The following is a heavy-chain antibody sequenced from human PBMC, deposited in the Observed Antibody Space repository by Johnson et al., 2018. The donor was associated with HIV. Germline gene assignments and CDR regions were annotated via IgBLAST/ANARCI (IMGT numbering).Heavy chain of an antibody. V-gene: IGHV3-49*04. Sequence: VQLVESGGGLVQPGRSLRLSCTASGFTFDDYAMSWVRQAPGKGLEWVGFIRSKAYGGTTEYAASVKGRFIISRDDSKSIAYLQMNSLKTEDTAVYYCAKEGADYNFWSGYSSNAFDIWGQGTMVTVSS. D-gene: IGHD3-3*01. CDR1: GFTFDDYA. CDR3: AKEGADYNFWSGYSSNAFDI. CDR2: IRSKAYGGTT. J-gene: IGHJ3*02.